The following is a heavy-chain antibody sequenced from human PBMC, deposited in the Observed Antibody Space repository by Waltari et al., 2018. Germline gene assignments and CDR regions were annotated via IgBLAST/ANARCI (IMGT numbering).Heavy chain of an antibody. D-gene: IGHD5-12*01. CDR2: ISNDGNNK. CDR1: GFRFRNCN. CDR3: VKYSGFDYFFDY. Sequence: QMQLVESGGGVVQPGRSLRLSCAASGFRFRNCNMHWVRQAPGQGLEWVAGISNDGNNKDYADSVKSRFTVSRENSKNTLYLQINSLRDDDTAVYYCVKYSGFDYFFDYWGLGTLVTVSS. J-gene: IGHJ4*02. V-gene: IGHV3-30*18.